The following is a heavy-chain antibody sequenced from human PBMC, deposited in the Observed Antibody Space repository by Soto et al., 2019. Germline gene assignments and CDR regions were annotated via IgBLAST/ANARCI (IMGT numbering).Heavy chain of an antibody. CDR3: ARDFDVNTALDYWYFDL. CDR1: GGSTSGKY. J-gene: IGHJ2*01. D-gene: IGHD3-9*01. CDR2: IYSSGRT. V-gene: IGHV4-4*07. Sequence: QVHLQESGPGVVKASETLSLTCSLSGGSTSGKYWSWIRQSAGKRLEWIGRIYSSGRTHYNPSLGSRVSMSVAQNSFSLRLTSVTAADTAIYYCARDFDVNTALDYWYFDLWGRGTQVSVSS.